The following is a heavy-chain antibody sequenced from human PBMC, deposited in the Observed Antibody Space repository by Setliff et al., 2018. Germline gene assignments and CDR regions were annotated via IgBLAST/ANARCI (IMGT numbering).Heavy chain of an antibody. CDR1: GGSISPYF. V-gene: IGHV4-59*01. CDR3: VRDRTAYSYGLDV. Sequence: SETLSLTCTVSGGSISPYFWSWIRQPPGKGLEWIGYIYHNGNTNFNPSLKTRVTMSVGTSKNQFALNLRSVTAADAAVYYCVRDRTAYSYGLDVWGQGTTVTV. J-gene: IGHJ6*02. CDR2: IYHNGNT. D-gene: IGHD5-18*01.